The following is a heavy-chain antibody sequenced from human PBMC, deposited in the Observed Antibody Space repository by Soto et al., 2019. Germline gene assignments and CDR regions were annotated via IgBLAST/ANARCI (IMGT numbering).Heavy chain of an antibody. CDR1: GFTFSSYS. D-gene: IGHD6-13*01. J-gene: IGHJ3*02. Sequence: GGSLRLSCAASGFTFSSYSMNWVRQAPGKGLEWVSSISSSSSYIYYADSVKGRFTISRDNAKNSLYLQMTSLRAEDTAVYYCAIHAPQPYSSSWYAFDIWGQGTMVTVSS. CDR2: ISSSSSYI. CDR3: AIHAPQPYSSSWYAFDI. V-gene: IGHV3-21*01.